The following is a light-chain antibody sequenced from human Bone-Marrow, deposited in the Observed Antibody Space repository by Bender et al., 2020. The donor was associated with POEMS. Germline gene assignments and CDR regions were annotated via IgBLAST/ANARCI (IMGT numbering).Light chain of an antibody. J-gene: IGLJ2*01. CDR2: QTI. Sequence: SYEVTQPPSVSVSPGQTARITCSGDEMPNQYAYWYQQKPGQAPVLIIYQTIERPSGIPERFSGSNSGNTATLTISGTQAMDEADYYCQAWDSSTAVFGGGTKLTVL. CDR3: QAWDSSTAV. V-gene: IGLV3-1*01. CDR1: EMPNQY.